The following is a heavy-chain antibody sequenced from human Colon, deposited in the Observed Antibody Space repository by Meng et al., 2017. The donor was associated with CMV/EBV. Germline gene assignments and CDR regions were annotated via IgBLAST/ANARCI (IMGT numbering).Heavy chain of an antibody. J-gene: IGHJ4*02. CDR2: VYYTEGT. Sequence: QLQLQESGPGLGKASETLSLTCTVSGDSINSNTYNWGWIRQPPGKGLEWIGNVYYTEGTYYNPSLKSRVTISIDTSMNQFSLKLSSVTAADTAIYYCVRGGTAMVAHFDYWGQGALVTVSS. CDR1: GDSINSNTYN. CDR3: VRGGTAMVAHFDY. V-gene: IGHV4-39*07. D-gene: IGHD5-18*01.